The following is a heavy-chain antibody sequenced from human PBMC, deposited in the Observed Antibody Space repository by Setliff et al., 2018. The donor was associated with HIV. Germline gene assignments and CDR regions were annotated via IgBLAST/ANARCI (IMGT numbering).Heavy chain of an antibody. Sequence: ASVKVSCKASGYTYGISWVRQAPGQGLEWMGWISPYNGDTRFAQSLQGRVTLTTDTSTNTAYMEMRTLRSDDTAVYFCVRGVTRDISGYYRDEYFQHWGQGTPVTVSS. D-gene: IGHD3-22*01. CDR3: VRGVTRDISGYYRDEYFQH. CDR2: ISPYNGDT. CDR1: GYTYG. V-gene: IGHV1-18*01. J-gene: IGHJ1*01.